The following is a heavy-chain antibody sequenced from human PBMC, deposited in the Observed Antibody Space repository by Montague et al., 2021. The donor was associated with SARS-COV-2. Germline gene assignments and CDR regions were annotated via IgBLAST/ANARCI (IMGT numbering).Heavy chain of an antibody. CDR2: ISYDGSNK. Sequence: SLRLSCAASGFTFSSYAMHWVRQAPGKGLEWVAVISYDGSNKYYADSVKGRFTLSRDNSKNTLYLQMNSLGAEDTAVYYCATPRGQLWFGDWAGLDYWGQGTLVTVSS. D-gene: IGHD3-10*01. V-gene: IGHV3-30-3*01. CDR3: ATPRGQLWFGDWAGLDY. CDR1: GFTFSSYA. J-gene: IGHJ4*02.